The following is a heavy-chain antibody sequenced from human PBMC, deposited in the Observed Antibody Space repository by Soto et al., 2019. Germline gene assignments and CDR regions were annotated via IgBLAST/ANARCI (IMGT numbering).Heavy chain of an antibody. V-gene: IGHV4-38-2*02. D-gene: IGHD2-2*01. CDR3: ARARELVVPAATSWFDP. CDR1: GYSFSSGYF. CDR2: IDHTEST. J-gene: IGHJ5*02. Sequence: QVLLHESGPGLVKPSETLSLTCTVSGYSFSSGYFWAWIRQPPGKGLEWIGAIDHTESTYYSPSLKSRVSISVDTSNNQFSLKLSSVTAVDTAVYYCARARELVVPAATSWFDPWGQGTLVTVSS.